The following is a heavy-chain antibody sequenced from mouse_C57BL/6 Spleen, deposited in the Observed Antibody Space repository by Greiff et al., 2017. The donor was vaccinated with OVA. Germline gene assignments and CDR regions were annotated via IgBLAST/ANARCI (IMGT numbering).Heavy chain of an antibody. CDR2: INSDGSST. Sequence: EVHLVESEGGLVQPGSSMKLSCTASGFTFSDYYMAWVRQVPEKGLEWVANINSDGSSTYYLDSLKSRFNISRDNAKNILYLQMSSLKSEDTAAYYCARGGKLSFDYWGQGTTLTVSS. CDR1: GFTFSDYY. CDR3: ARGGKLSFDY. V-gene: IGHV5-16*01. D-gene: IGHD2-1*01. J-gene: IGHJ2*01.